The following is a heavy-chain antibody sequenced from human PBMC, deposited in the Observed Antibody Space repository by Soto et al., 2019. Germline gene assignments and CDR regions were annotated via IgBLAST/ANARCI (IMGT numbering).Heavy chain of an antibody. J-gene: IGHJ4*02. CDR2: IKHSGIT. Sequence: LSLTCAVYGGSFSGYYWSWIRQPPGKGLEWIGEIKHSGITNYNPSLKSRVTISADTSKSQFSLKLSSVTAADTAVYYCAKGKHPDYWGQGTLVTVSS. CDR3: AKGKHPDY. CDR1: GGSFSGYY. V-gene: IGHV4-34*01.